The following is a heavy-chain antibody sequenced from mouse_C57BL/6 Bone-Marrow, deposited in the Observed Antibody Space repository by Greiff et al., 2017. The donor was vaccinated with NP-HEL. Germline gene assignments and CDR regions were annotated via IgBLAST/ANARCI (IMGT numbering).Heavy chain of an antibody. V-gene: IGHV8-11*01. J-gene: IGHJ4*01. CDR2: IWWNDNK. Sequence: QVTLKESGPGILQPSQTLSLTCSFSGFSLRTSGMGVGWIHQPSGNGLEWLAHIWWNDNKYYNTALKSRLTISKDTSNNLVFLKIASVDTADTATYYCARIPSYYYGSSFYAMDYWGQGTSVTVSS. CDR3: ARIPSYYYGSSFYAMDY. CDR1: GFSLRTSGMG. D-gene: IGHD1-1*01.